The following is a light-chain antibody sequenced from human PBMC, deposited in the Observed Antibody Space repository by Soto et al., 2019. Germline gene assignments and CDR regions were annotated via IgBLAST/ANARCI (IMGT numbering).Light chain of an antibody. CDR2: GND. J-gene: IGLJ1*01. CDR1: RSNIGAGYD. V-gene: IGLV1-40*01. Sequence: QSVLTQPPSVSGAPGQRVPISCTGSRSNIGAGYDVHWYQQLPGTAPKLLIYGNDYRPSGVPDRFSGSKSGTSASLAITWFQAEDEADYYCQSYDSSLSGSDVFGTGTKVTVL. CDR3: QSYDSSLSGSDV.